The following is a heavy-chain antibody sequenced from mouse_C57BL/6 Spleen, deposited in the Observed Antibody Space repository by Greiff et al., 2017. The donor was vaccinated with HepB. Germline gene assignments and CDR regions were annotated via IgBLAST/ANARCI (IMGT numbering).Heavy chain of an antibody. D-gene: IGHD1-1*01. CDR2: IYPGDGDT. CDR1: GYAFSSSW. Sequence: VQVVESGPELVKPGASVKISCKASGYAFSSSWMNWVKQRPGKGLEWIGRIYPGDGDTNYNGKFKGKATLTADKSSSTAYMQLSSLTSEDSAVYFCARYPVVPYAMDYWGQGTSVTVSS. J-gene: IGHJ4*01. V-gene: IGHV1-82*01. CDR3: ARYPVVPYAMDY.